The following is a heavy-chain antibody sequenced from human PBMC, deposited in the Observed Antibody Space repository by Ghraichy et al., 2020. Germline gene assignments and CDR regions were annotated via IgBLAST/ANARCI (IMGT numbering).Heavy chain of an antibody. D-gene: IGHD1-26*01. J-gene: IGHJ6*02. V-gene: IGHV3-64*01. CDR1: GFTFSSYA. CDR3: ARGFLGATTSYYYYGMDV. Sequence: GGSLRLSCAASGFTFSSYAMHWVRQAPGKGLEYVSAISSNGGSTYYANSVKGRFTISRDNSKNTLYLQMGSLRAEDMAVYYCARGFLGATTSYYYYGMDVWGQGTTVTVSS. CDR2: ISSNGGST.